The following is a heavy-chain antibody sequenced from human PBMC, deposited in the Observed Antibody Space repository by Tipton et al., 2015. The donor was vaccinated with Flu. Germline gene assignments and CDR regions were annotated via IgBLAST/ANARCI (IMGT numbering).Heavy chain of an antibody. CDR1: GGSINNSGYY. J-gene: IGHJ5*02. CDR3: ARPTVTAVFDP. CDR2: IYYSGST. V-gene: IGHV4-39*01. D-gene: IGHD4-17*01. Sequence: TLSLTCVVSGGSINNSGYYWGWIRQPPGKGLEWVGSIYYSGSTYYNPSLKSRVTISVDTSKNQFSLKLSSVTAADTAVYYCARPTVTAVFDPWGQGTLVSVSS.